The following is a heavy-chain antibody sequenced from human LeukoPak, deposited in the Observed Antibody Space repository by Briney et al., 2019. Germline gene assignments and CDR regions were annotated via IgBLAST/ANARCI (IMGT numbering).Heavy chain of an antibody. CDR2: INHSGST. D-gene: IGHD3-10*01. J-gene: IGHJ6*02. V-gene: IGHV4-34*01. Sequence: SETLSLTCAVYGGSFSGYYWSWIRQPPGKGLEWIGEINHSGSTNYNPSLKSRVTISVDTSQNQFSLKLTSVTAADTAVFYCARGRRGFGYGMDFWGQGRTVTVS. CDR1: GGSFSGYY. CDR3: ARGRRGFGYGMDF.